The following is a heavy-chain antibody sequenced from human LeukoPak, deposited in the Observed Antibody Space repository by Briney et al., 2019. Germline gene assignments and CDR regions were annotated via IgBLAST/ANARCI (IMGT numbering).Heavy chain of an antibody. Sequence: SETLSLTCTVSGGSISSYYWSWIRQPAGKGLEWIGRIYTSGSTNYNPSLKSRVTMSVDTSKSQFSLKLSSVTAADTAVYYCAKEDIVVVPAAMGGYYYYHMDAWGKGTTVTVSS. D-gene: IGHD2-2*01. J-gene: IGHJ6*03. CDR3: AKEDIVVVPAAMGGYYYYHMDA. CDR2: IYTSGST. CDR1: GGSISSYY. V-gene: IGHV4-4*07.